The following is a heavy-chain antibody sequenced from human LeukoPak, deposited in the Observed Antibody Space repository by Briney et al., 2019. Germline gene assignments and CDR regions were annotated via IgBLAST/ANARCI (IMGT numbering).Heavy chain of an antibody. V-gene: IGHV4-4*07. Sequence: SETLSLTCTVSGGSISSYYWSWIRQPAGKGLEWIGRIYTGGSTNYNPSLKSRVTISVDKSKNQFSLKLSSVTAADTAVYYCAREELGYCSSTSCPHFDYWGQGTLASVSP. CDR2: IYTGGST. J-gene: IGHJ4*02. D-gene: IGHD2-2*01. CDR1: GGSISSYY. CDR3: AREELGYCSSTSCPHFDY.